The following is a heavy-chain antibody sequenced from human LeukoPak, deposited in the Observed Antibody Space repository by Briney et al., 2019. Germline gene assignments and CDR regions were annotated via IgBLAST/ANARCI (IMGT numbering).Heavy chain of an antibody. CDR1: GYTFTCYY. D-gene: IGHD5-12*01. V-gene: IGHV1-2*02. CDR2: INPNSGGT. Sequence: AAVKVSCKASGYTFTCYYMHWVRQAQGQGIEWMGWINPNSGGTNYAQKFQGRVTMTRDTSISTAYMELSRLRSDDTAVYYCARDSRGGRGYGDYWGQGTLVTVSS. J-gene: IGHJ4*02. CDR3: ARDSRGGRGYGDY.